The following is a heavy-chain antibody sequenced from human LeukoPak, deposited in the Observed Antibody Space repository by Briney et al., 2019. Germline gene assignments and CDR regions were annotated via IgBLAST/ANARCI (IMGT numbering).Heavy chain of an antibody. V-gene: IGHV1-2*02. D-gene: IGHD5-12*01. CDR1: GYTFTVYY. CDR2: INPNSGGT. Sequence: GASVTVSFKASGYTFTVYYTHWVRQAPGQGLEWMGWINPNSGGTNYAQKFQGRVTMTRDTSISTAYMELSRLRSDDTAVYYCARDRGYSGYDFDYWGQGTLVTVSS. J-gene: IGHJ4*02. CDR3: ARDRGYSGYDFDY.